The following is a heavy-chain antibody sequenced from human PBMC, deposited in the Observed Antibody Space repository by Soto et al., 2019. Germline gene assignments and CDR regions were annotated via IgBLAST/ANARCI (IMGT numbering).Heavy chain of an antibody. CDR1: GFSLSNARMG. D-gene: IGHD2-21*01. CDR2: IFSNDET. CDR3: ARTVARMNLDY. V-gene: IGHV2-26*01. J-gene: IGHJ4*02. Sequence: QVTLKESGPVLVKPTETLTLTCTVSGFSLSNARMGVSWIRQPPGKALEWLAHIFSNDETAYSTSLKTRLTISKDTSKSQVVLTMGNMGPVDTATYYCARTVARMNLDYWGQGTLVTVSS.